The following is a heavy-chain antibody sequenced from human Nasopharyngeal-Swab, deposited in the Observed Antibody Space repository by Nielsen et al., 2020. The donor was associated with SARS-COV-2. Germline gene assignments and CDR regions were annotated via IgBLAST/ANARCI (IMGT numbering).Heavy chain of an antibody. J-gene: IGHJ3*01. CDR1: GFTFRTNA. D-gene: IGHD2-15*01. Sequence: GESLKISCAASGFTFRTNAMSWVRRAPGRGLEWVSAIGNSDETTYADSVRGRFTISRDTSNNKLNLQMTSLRAEDTGVYYCAKDVTRWAFDAWGQGTMVTVSS. CDR3: AKDVTRWAFDA. CDR2: IGNSDETT. V-gene: IGHV3-23*01.